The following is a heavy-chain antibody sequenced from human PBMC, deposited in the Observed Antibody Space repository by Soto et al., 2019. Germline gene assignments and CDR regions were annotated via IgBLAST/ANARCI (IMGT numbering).Heavy chain of an antibody. Sequence: HPGGSLRLSCAASGFTFSSYSMNWVRQAPGKGLEWVSYISSSSSTIYYADSVKGRFTISRDNAKNSLYLQMNSLGDEDTTVYYCARDRMLIYYYGMDVWGQGTTVTVSS. CDR1: GFTFSSYS. V-gene: IGHV3-48*02. CDR2: ISSSSSTI. CDR3: ARDRMLIYYYGMDV. D-gene: IGHD2-8*01. J-gene: IGHJ6*02.